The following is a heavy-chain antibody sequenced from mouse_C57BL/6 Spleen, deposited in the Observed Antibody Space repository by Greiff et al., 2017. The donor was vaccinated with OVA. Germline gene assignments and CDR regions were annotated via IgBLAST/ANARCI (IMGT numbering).Heavy chain of an antibody. CDR3: APDSSGLAWFAY. CDR1: GYAFSSSW. D-gene: IGHD3-2*02. J-gene: IGHJ3*01. CDR2: IYPGDGDT. Sequence: VQLQQSGPELVKPGASVKISCKASGYAFSSSWMNWVKQRPGKGLEWIGRIYPGDGDTNYNGKFKGKATLTADKSSSTAYMQLSSLTSEDSAVYVCAPDSSGLAWFAYWGQGTLVTVSA. V-gene: IGHV1-82*01.